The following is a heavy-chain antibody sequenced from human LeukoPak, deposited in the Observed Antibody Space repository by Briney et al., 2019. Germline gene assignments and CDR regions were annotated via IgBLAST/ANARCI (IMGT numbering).Heavy chain of an antibody. CDR1: GYTFTSYG. D-gene: IGHD3-10*01. CDR2: ISAYNGNT. V-gene: IGHV1-18*01. J-gene: IGHJ4*02. Sequence: ASVKVPCKASGYTFTSYGISWVRQAPGQGLEWMGWISAYNGNTNYAQKLQGRVTMTTDTSTSTAYTELRSLRSDDTAVYYCAFGVIIHKFDYWGQGTLVTVSS. CDR3: AFGVIIHKFDY.